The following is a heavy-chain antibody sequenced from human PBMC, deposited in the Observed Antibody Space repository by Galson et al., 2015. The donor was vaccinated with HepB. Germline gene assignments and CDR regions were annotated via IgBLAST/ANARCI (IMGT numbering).Heavy chain of an antibody. CDR3: ARSQVGATRFFDY. CDR2: IIPIFGTA. D-gene: IGHD1-26*01. V-gene: IGHV1-69*06. J-gene: IGHJ4*02. CDR1: GGTFSSYA. Sequence: SVKVSCKASGGTFSSYAISWVRQAPGQRLEWMGGIIPIFGTANYAQKFQGRVTITADKSTSTAYMELSSLRSEDTAVYYCARSQVGATRFFDYWGQGTLVTVSS.